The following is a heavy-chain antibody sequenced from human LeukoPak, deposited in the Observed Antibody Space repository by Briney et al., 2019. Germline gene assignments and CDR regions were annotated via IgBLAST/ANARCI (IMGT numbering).Heavy chain of an antibody. CDR3: ARDRPVRYCSSTSCYQRGYYYGMDV. J-gene: IGHJ6*02. CDR1: GGSFSGYY. CDR2: INHSGST. Sequence: PSETLSLTCAVYGGSFSGYYWGWIRQPPGKGLEWIGEINHSGSTNYNPSLKSRVTISVDTSKNQFSLKLSSVTAADTAVYYCARDRPVRYCSSTSCYQRGYYYGMDVWGQGTTVTVSS. D-gene: IGHD2-2*01. V-gene: IGHV4-34*01.